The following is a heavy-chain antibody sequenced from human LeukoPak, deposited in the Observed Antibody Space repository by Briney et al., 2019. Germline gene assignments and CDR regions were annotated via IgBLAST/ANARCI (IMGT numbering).Heavy chain of an antibody. D-gene: IGHD6-19*01. CDR1: GGSISSHY. CDR3: ARSFASGRYKFDY. V-gene: IGHV4-59*11. CDR2: IFDSGST. Sequence: SETLSLTCTVSGGSISSHYWSWIRQPPGKGLEWIGNIFDSGSTNYNPSLKSRVTISVDTSKNQFSLELSSVTAAGTAVYYCARSFASGRYKFDYWGQGTLVTVSS. J-gene: IGHJ4*02.